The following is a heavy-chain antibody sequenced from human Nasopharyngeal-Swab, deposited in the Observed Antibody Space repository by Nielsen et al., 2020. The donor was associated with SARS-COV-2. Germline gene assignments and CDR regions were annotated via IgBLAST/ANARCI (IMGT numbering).Heavy chain of an antibody. CDR1: GYTFTIYG. D-gene: IGHD4/OR15-4a*01. Sequence: ASVKVSCKASGYTFTIYGINWVRQAPGQGLEWMGWISADNGETNYGQRFQDRVSMITDTSTTTAYLELRSLRFDDTAVYYCVRDHQTVLTTSTDDFWGQGTLVTVSS. V-gene: IGHV1-18*01. CDR3: VRDHQTVLTTSTDDF. J-gene: IGHJ4*02. CDR2: ISADNGET.